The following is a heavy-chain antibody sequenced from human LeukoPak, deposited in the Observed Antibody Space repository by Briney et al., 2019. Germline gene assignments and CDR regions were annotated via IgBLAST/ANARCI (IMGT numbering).Heavy chain of an antibody. Sequence: ASVKVSCKASGYTFTGYYMHWVRQAPGQGLEWIGWINPNSGGTNYAQKFQGRVTMTRDTSISTAYMELSRLRSDDTAVYYCARDRLDYSKMLGYWGQGTLVTVSS. V-gene: IGHV1-2*02. CDR3: ARDRLDYSKMLGY. J-gene: IGHJ4*02. CDR2: INPNSGGT. D-gene: IGHD4-11*01. CDR1: GYTFTGYY.